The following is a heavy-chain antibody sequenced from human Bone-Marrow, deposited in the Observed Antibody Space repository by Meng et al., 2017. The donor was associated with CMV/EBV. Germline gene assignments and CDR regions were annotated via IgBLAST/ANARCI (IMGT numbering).Heavy chain of an antibody. J-gene: IGHJ6*02. V-gene: IGHV3-13*01. CDR3: ARSLSGRGDYYYGMDV. Sequence: GGSLRLSCAASGFTFSSYDMHWVRQATGKGLEWVSAIGTAGDTYYPGSVKGRFTISRENAKNSLYLQMNSLRAGDTAVYYCARSLSGRGDYYYGMDVWGQGTTVTLSS. CDR1: GFTFSSYD. CDR2: IGTAGDT.